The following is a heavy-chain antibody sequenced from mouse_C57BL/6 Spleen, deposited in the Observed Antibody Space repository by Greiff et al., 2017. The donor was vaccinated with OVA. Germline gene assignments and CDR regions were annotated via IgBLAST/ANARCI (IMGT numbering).Heavy chain of an antibody. J-gene: IGHJ1*03. CDR3: EGGGNFWYFDV. Sequence: DVQLQESGPGLVKPSQSLSLTCSVTGYSITSGYYWNWIRQFPGNKLEWMGYISYDGSNNYNPSLKNRISITRDTSKNQFFLKLNSVTTEDTATYYCEGGGNFWYFDVWGTGTTVTVSS. CDR1: GYSITSGYY. CDR2: ISYDGSN. V-gene: IGHV3-6*01. D-gene: IGHD2-1*01.